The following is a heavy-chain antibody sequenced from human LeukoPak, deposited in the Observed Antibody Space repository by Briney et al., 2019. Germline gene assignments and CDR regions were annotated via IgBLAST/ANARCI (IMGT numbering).Heavy chain of an antibody. CDR3: AALLRGCSSTSCPGKDY. V-gene: IGHV1-58*02. D-gene: IGHD2-2*01. CDR2: IVVGSGNT. Sequence: SVKVSCKASGFTFTSSAMQWVRQARGQRLEWIGWIVVGSGNTNYAQKFQERVTITRDMSTSTAYMELSSLRSEDTAVYYCAALLRGCSSTSCPGKDYWGQGTLVTVSS. J-gene: IGHJ4*02. CDR1: GFTFTSSA.